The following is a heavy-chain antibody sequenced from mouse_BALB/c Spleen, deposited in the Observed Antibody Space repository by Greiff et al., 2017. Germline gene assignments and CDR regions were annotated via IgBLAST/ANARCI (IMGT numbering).Heavy chain of an antibody. CDR2: IWTGGGT. CDR3: VRENYGDY. Sequence: QVQLQPSGPGLVAPSQSLSITCTVSGFSLTSYDISWIRQPPGKGLEWLGVIWTGGGTNYNSAFMSRLSISKDNSKSQVFLKMNSLQTDDTAIYYCVRENYGDYWGQGTTLTVSS. J-gene: IGHJ2*01. CDR1: GFSLTSYD. V-gene: IGHV2-9-2*01.